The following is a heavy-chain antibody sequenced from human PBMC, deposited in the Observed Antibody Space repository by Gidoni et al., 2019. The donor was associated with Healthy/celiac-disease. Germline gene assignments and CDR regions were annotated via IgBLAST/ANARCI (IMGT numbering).Heavy chain of an antibody. Sequence: QVQLQQWGAGLLKPSETLSLTCAVYGGSFSGYYWSWIRQPPGKGLEWIGEINHSGSTNYNPSLKSRVTISVDTSKNQFSLKLSSVTAADTAVYYCARGPRYSYGWSYYFDYWGQGTLVTVSS. CDR3: ARGPRYSYGWSYYFDY. J-gene: IGHJ4*02. CDR1: GGSFSGYY. D-gene: IGHD5-18*01. V-gene: IGHV4-34*01. CDR2: INHSGST.